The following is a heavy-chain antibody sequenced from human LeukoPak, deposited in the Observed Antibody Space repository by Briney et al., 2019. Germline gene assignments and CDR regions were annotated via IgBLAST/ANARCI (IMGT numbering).Heavy chain of an antibody. Sequence: SETLSLTCAVYGGSFSNYYWRGIRHPPRKGLESIGEINDSGRTTYHPSLMSRVTVSVDTSKNQFSLRLTSVTATDTAVYYCARRWNYGRNYYIDVWGKGATVSVSS. J-gene: IGHJ6*03. CDR2: INDSGRT. V-gene: IGHV4-34*01. CDR1: GGSFSNYY. CDR3: ARRWNYGRNYYIDV. D-gene: IGHD1-7*01.